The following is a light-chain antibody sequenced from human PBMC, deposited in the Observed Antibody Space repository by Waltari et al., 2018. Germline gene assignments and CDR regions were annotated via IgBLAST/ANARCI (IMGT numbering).Light chain of an antibody. CDR3: QQRISWLGWT. Sequence: EIVLTQSPVTLSLSPGERATLSCRASQSVSTYLAWYQQKPGQVPRLLIYGASNRATGIPARFSGSGSGTDFTLTISSLEPEDFAVYYCQQRISWLGWTFGQGTKVEIK. J-gene: IGKJ1*01. V-gene: IGKV3-11*01. CDR1: QSVSTY. CDR2: GAS.